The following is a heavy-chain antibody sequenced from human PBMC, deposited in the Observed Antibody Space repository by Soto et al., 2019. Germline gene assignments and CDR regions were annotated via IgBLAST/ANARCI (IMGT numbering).Heavy chain of an antibody. J-gene: IGHJ6*03. D-gene: IGHD2-15*01. CDR1: GFTFSSYA. Sequence: EVQLLVSGGGLVQPGGSLRLSCAASGFTFSSYAMSWVRQAPGKGLEWVSAISGSGGSTYYADSVKGRFTISRDNSKNTLYLQMNSLRAEDTAVYYCAKFGRGYCSGGSCYYYYYYMDVWGKGTTVTVSS. CDR3: AKFGRGYCSGGSCYYYYYYMDV. V-gene: IGHV3-23*01. CDR2: ISGSGGST.